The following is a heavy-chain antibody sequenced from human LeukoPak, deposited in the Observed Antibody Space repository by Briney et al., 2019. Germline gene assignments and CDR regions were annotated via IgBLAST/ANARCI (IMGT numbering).Heavy chain of an antibody. Sequence: GGSLRLSCAASGFTFSSYAMSWVRQAPGKGLEWVSAISGSGGSTYYADSVKGRFTISRDNSKNTLYLRMNSLRAEDTAVYYCAKGPQVERDYYMDVWGKGTTVTVSS. J-gene: IGHJ6*03. V-gene: IGHV3-23*01. CDR1: GFTFSSYA. CDR3: AKGPQVERDYYMDV. CDR2: ISGSGGST.